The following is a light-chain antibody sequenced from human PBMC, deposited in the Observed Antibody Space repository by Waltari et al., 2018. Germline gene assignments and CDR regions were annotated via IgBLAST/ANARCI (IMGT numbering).Light chain of an antibody. CDR1: QGISSC. J-gene: IGKJ4*02. V-gene: IGKV1-5*03. CDR2: KAS. CDR3: QHYSSDPPT. Sequence: FKMTHSHSTLSASVGARVTITCRTSQGISSCLAWYQQKPGKAPKLLIYKASSLQRDVPSRFSGSGSGTEFTLTISSLQPDDFATFYCQHYSSDPPTFGGGTKVEIK.